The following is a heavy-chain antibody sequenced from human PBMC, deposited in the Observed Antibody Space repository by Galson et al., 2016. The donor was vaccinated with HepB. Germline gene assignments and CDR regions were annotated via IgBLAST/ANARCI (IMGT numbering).Heavy chain of an antibody. CDR3: MRASLTSVSRYFYYKMDV. Sequence: LSLTCTVSGDSINSAGSYWGWIRQHPVKGLEWIGCISYYGNNYYSPSLKSRAAISLDVSKNQVSLNLTSVTAADTAVYYCMRASLTSVSRYFYYKMDVWGEGTTVTVSS. V-gene: IGHV4-31*03. CDR2: ISYYGNN. J-gene: IGHJ6*03. CDR1: GDSINSAGSY. D-gene: IGHD3-9*01.